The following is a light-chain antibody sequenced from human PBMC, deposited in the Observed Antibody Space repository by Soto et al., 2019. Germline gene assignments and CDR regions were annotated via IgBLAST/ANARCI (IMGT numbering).Light chain of an antibody. CDR2: GSS. CDR3: QQYGSSPIN. CDR1: QTVSSNY. Sequence: EIVLTQSPGTLSLSPGERATLSCRASQTVSSNYLAWYQQKPGQAPRLLIYGSSSRATGFADRFSGSGSGTDFTLTISRLEPEDFAVYYCQQYGSSPINFGQGTRLEIK. V-gene: IGKV3-20*01. J-gene: IGKJ5*01.